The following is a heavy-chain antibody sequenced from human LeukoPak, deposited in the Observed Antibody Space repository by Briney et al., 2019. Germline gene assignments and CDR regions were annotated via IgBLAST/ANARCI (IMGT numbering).Heavy chain of an antibody. V-gene: IGHV4-30-4*01. CDR1: GGSISSGDYY. J-gene: IGHJ4*02. Sequence: PSETLSLTCTVSGGSISSGDYYWSWIRQPPGKGLEWIGYIYYSGSTYYNPSLKSRVTISVDTSKSQFSLKLSSVTAADTAVYYCARVRGDIAAAGTIDYWGQGTLVTVSS. D-gene: IGHD6-13*01. CDR3: ARVRGDIAAAGTIDY. CDR2: IYYSGST.